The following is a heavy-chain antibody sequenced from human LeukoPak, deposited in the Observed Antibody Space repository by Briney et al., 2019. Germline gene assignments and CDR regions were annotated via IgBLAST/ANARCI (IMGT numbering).Heavy chain of an antibody. CDR1: GGSFSGYY. V-gene: IGHV4-34*01. Sequence: PSETLSLTCAVYGGSFSGYYCSWFRQPPGEGLEWIGEINHSGSTNYNPSLKSRVTISVDTSKNQFSLKLSSVTAADTAVYYCARGQRYYDFWSDYYWYWGQGTLVTVSS. CDR3: ARGQRYYDFWSDYYWY. CDR2: INHSGST. J-gene: IGHJ4*02. D-gene: IGHD3-3*01.